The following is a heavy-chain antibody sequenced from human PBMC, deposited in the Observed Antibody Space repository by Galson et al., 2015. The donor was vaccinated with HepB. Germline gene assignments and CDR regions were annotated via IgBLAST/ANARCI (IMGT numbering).Heavy chain of an antibody. J-gene: IGHJ3*02. CDR1: GFSLSTSGVG. CDR3: ATGYCSGGSCSDAFDI. CDR2: IYWDDDK. D-gene: IGHD2-15*01. Sequence: PALVKPTQTLTLTCTFSGFSLSTSGVGVGWIRQPPGKALEWLALIYWDDDKRYSPSLKSRLTITKDTSKNQVVLTMTNMDPVDTATYYCATGYCSGGSCSDAFDIWGQGTMVTVSS. V-gene: IGHV2-5*02.